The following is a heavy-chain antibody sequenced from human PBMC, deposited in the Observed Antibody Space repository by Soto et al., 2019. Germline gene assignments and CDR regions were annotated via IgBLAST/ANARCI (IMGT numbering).Heavy chain of an antibody. CDR1: GGSISRYY. J-gene: IGHJ4*02. CDR2: IYYSGST. V-gene: IGHV4-59*01. D-gene: IGHD5-12*01. Sequence: SETLSLTCTVSGGSISRYYWNWIRQPPGKGLEWIGYIYYSGSTNYNPSLKSRVTISVDTSKNQFSLKLSSVTAADTAVYYCARDRRGGYNLSVLDYWGQGTLVTVSS. CDR3: ARDRRGGYNLSVLDY.